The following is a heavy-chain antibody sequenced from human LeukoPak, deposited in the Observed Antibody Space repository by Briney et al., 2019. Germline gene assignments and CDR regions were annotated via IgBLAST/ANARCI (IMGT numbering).Heavy chain of an antibody. J-gene: IGHJ5*02. Sequence: SETLSLTCTVSGGSISSYYWSWIRKPPRTGQEWNGYIYYSGSTNYNHTLKRRVTISVDTSKNQFSLRLISVTAADTAVYYCARLLRGTNSGFDPWGQGTLVTVSS. D-gene: IGHD1-1*01. CDR1: GGSISSYY. CDR2: IYYSGST. CDR3: ARLLRGTNSGFDP. V-gene: IGHV4-59*01.